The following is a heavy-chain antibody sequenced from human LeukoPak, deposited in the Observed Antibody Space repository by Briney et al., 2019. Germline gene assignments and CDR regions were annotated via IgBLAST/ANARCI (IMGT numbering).Heavy chain of an antibody. CDR2: ISGSGGST. CDR3: AKEHGDYYFDS. J-gene: IGHJ4*02. D-gene: IGHD4-17*01. Sequence: PGGSLRLSCAASGFTFNSYAMTWVRQAPGKGLEWVSGISGSGGSTYYADSVKGQFTISRDNSKNTLYLQMSSLRAEDTAVYYCAKEHGDYYFDSWGQGTLVTVSS. V-gene: IGHV3-23*01. CDR1: GFTFNSYA.